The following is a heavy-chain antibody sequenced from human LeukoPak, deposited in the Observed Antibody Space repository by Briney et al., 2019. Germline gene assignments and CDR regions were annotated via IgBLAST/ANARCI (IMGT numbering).Heavy chain of an antibody. CDR3: ARGGHYDSSDYYSYYYYYYMDV. CDR1: GGTFSSYA. J-gene: IGHJ6*03. Sequence: SVKVSCKASGGTFSSYAISWVRQAPGQGLEWMGGIIPIFGTANYAQKFQGRVTMTRNTSIRTAYMELSSLRSEDTAVYYCARGGHYDSSDYYSYYYYYYMDVWGKGTTVTISS. CDR2: IIPIFGTA. D-gene: IGHD3-22*01. V-gene: IGHV1-69*05.